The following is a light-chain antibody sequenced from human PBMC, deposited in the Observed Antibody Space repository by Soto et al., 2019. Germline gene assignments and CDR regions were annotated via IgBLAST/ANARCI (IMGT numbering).Light chain of an antibody. CDR1: QXXXRX. CDR2: GAS. Sequence: DIQLTQSPSFLSAXXGXXXXIXXXASQXXXRXLAWYQQKPGKAPKLLIYGASTLQSGVPSRFSGSGSGTEFTLTINSLQPEDFASXYCQQLTSYPLTFGGGAKVEIK. CDR3: QQLTSYPLT. J-gene: IGKJ4*01. V-gene: IGKV1-9*01.